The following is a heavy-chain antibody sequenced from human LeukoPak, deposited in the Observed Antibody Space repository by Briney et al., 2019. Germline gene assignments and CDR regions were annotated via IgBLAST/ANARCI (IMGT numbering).Heavy chain of an antibody. V-gene: IGHV3-23*01. Sequence: GGSLRLSCAASGFTFSSYAMSWVRQAPGQGLECVSAISGSGGSTYYADSVKGRFTISRDNSKNTLYVQMNSLRAEGTAVYYCAKELGYCSSTSCYYYFDSWGQGTLVTVSS. CDR2: ISGSGGST. CDR1: GFTFSSYA. J-gene: IGHJ4*02. D-gene: IGHD2-2*01. CDR3: AKELGYCSSTSCYYYFDS.